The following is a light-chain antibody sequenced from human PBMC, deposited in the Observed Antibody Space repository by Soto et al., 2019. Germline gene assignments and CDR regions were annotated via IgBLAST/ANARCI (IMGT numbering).Light chain of an antibody. CDR2: AAS. J-gene: IGKJ4*01. V-gene: IGKV1-39*01. CDR3: QQSYSTPQLT. Sequence: DIQMTQSPSSLSASVGDRFTITCRASQSISSYLNWYQQKPGKAPKLLIYAASSLQSGVPSRFNGSGSGTDFTLTISSLQPEDFATYYCQQSYSTPQLTFGGGTKVEIK. CDR1: QSISSY.